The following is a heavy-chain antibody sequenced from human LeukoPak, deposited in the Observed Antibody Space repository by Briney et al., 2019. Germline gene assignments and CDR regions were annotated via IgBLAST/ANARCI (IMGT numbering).Heavy chain of an antibody. V-gene: IGHV4-59*01. CDR3: ARAPGSDYYPYYYMDV. CDR2: IYYSGST. J-gene: IGHJ6*03. D-gene: IGHD4-17*01. CDR1: GGSISSYY. Sequence: PSETLSLTCTVSGGSISSYYWSWIRQPPGKGLEWIGYIYYSGSTNYNPSLKRRVTISVDTSKNQFSLKVSSVTAADTAVYYCARAPGSDYYPYYYMDVWGKGTTVTVSS.